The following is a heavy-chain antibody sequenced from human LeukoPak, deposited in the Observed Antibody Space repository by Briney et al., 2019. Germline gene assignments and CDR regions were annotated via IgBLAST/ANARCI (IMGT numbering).Heavy chain of an antibody. V-gene: IGHV3-23*01. Sequence: GGSLRLSCAASGFTFSSYAMSWVCQAPVKGLEWVSAISGSGGSTYYADSVKGRSTISRDNSKNTLYLQMNSLRAEDTAVYYCAKESYHFWSGVDYWGQGTLVTVSS. J-gene: IGHJ4*02. D-gene: IGHD3-3*01. CDR2: ISGSGGST. CDR1: GFTFSSYA. CDR3: AKESYHFWSGVDY.